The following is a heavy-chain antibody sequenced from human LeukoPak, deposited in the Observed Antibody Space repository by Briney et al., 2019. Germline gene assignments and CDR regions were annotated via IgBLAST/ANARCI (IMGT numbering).Heavy chain of an antibody. V-gene: IGHV4-39*01. CDR1: GGSVSSYEYY. D-gene: IGHD3-9*01. Sequence: PSETLSLTCTVSGGSVSSYEYYWGWIRQPPGKGLEWIGNTYYSGSTYYNPSLKSRLTMSVDTSKNQFSPKMSSVTAADTAVYYCARLSKGRYFDYIFDHWGQGALVTVSS. J-gene: IGHJ4*02. CDR2: TYYSGST. CDR3: ARLSKGRYFDYIFDH.